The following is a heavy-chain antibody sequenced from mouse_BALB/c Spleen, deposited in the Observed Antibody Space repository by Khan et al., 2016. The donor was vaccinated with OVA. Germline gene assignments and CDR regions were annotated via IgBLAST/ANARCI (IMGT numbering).Heavy chain of an antibody. CDR2: INTYTGEP. D-gene: IGHD2-2*01. CDR3: ASTPFFSWFMVY. V-gene: IGHV9-3-1*01. CDR1: GYTFKNHG. Sequence: QVQLKQSGPELKKPGETVKISCKASGYTFKNHGMNWVKQAPGKGLKWMGWINTYTGEPTYVEDFKGRFAFSLETSASTAYLQINNLKNEDTATCFCASTPFFSWFMVYWGQGTSVTVSS. J-gene: IGHJ4*01.